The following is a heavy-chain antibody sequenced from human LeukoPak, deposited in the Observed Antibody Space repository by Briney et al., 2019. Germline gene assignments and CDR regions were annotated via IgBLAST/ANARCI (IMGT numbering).Heavy chain of an antibody. J-gene: IGHJ4*02. Sequence: PSETLSLTCTVSGGSVSNYYWSWIRQSPGKGLEWIGYIYYSGSTNYNPSLKSRVTISVDTSKNQFSLKLSSVTAADTAVYYCARQAHGGGDYWGQGTLVTVSS. CDR1: GGSVSNYY. CDR2: IYYSGST. V-gene: IGHV4-59*08. D-gene: IGHD3-16*01. CDR3: ARQAHGGGDY.